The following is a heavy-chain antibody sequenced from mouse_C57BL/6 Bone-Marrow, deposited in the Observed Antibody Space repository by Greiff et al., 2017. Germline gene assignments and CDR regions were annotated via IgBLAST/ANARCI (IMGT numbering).Heavy chain of an antibody. CDR2: IYPGDGDT. D-gene: IGHD4-1*01. V-gene: IGHV1-80*01. CDR1: GYAFSSYW. J-gene: IGHJ4*01. CDR3: ARWEPKDAMDY. Sequence: QVQLQHSGAELVKPGASVKISCKASGYAFSSYWMNWVKQRPGKGLEWIGQIYPGDGDTNYNGKFKGKATLTADKSSSTAYMQLSSLTSEDSAVYFCARWEPKDAMDYWGQGTSVTVSS.